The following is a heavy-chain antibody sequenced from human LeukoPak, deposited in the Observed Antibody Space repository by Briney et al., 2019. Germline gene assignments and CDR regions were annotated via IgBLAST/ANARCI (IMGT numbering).Heavy chain of an antibody. CDR1: GFTFSNFW. V-gene: IGHV3-7*01. D-gene: IGHD6-25*01. Sequence: GGSLRLSCSASGFTFSNFWMSWVRQAPGKGLEWVANIKQDGSEKYYVESVKGRFTVSRDNAKNSVYVQMNSLRVEDTAVYYCARGSSGWAYHYYGMDVWGQGTTVTVSS. CDR2: IKQDGSEK. J-gene: IGHJ6*02. CDR3: ARGSSGWAYHYYGMDV.